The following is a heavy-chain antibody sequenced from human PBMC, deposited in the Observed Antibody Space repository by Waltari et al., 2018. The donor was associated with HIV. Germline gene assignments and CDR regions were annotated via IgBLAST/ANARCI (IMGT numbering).Heavy chain of an antibody. D-gene: IGHD5-18*01. CDR3: AREKVDTTMAVGYYFDY. CDR2: IWYDGSNK. Sequence: QVQLVESGGGVVQPGRSLRLSCAASGFTFSSCVMTWVRQAPGKGLEWVAVIWYDGSNKYYADSVKGRFTISRDNSKNTLYVQMNSLRAEDTAVYYCAREKVDTTMAVGYYFDYWGQGTLVTVSS. V-gene: IGHV3-33*01. CDR1: GFTFSSCV. J-gene: IGHJ4*02.